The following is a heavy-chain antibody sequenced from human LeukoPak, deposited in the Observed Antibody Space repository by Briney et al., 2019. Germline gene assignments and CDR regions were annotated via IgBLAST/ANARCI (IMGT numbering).Heavy chain of an antibody. D-gene: IGHD6-19*01. Sequence: GGSMRLSCAASGFTFSSYAMSWVRQAPGKGREWVSAISGSGGSTYYADSVKGRFTISRDSSKTTLYLQMNSLRAEDTAVYYCAKVWCSGWPFYYWLQGTLVTVSS. V-gene: IGHV3-23*01. CDR2: ISGSGGST. CDR3: AKVWCSGWPFYY. J-gene: IGHJ4*02. CDR1: GFTFSSYA.